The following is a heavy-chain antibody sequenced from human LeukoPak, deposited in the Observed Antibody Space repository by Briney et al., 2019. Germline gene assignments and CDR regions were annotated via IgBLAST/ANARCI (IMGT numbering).Heavy chain of an antibody. CDR1: GGSISSYY. CDR3: ARDATYSSGWYSYFDL. CDR2: IYTSGST. V-gene: IGHV4-4*07. J-gene: IGHJ2*01. Sequence: SETLSLTCTVSGGSISSYYWSWIRQPAGKGLEWIGRIYTSGSTNYNPSLKSRVTMSVDTSKNQFSLKLSSVTAAGTAVYYCARDATYSSGWYSYFDLWGRGTLVTVSS. D-gene: IGHD6-19*01.